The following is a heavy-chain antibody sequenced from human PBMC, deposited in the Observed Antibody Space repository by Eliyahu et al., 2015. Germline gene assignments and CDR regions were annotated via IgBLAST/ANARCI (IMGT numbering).Heavy chain of an antibody. D-gene: IGHD3-10*01. V-gene: IGHV1-69*04. CDR2: XIPILGTG. CDR1: GDTFSXXX. CDR3: AREWMVRRVVGYYGMDV. J-gene: IGHJ6*02. Sequence: QVQLVQSGAEVKKPGSSVKVSCKXSGDTFSXXXFSRXRRAPGQGLEWMGRXIPILGTGNYAQKFQGXVTITADKSTSTVYMEMSSLRSEDTAVYYCAREWMVRRVVGYYGMDVWGQGTTVTVSS.